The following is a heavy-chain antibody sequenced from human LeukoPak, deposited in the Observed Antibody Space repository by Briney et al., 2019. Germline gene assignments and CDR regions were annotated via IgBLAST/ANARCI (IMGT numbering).Heavy chain of an antibody. CDR3: ATDYGVYSGSYYFDY. Sequence: ASVKVSCKASGYTFTSYYMHWVRQAPGQGLEWMGIINPSGGSTSYAQKFQGRVTMTRDTSTSTVYMELSSLRSEDTAVYYCATDYGVYSGSYYFDYWGQGTLVTVSS. CDR2: INPSGGST. V-gene: IGHV1-46*01. CDR1: GYTFTSYY. D-gene: IGHD1-26*01. J-gene: IGHJ4*02.